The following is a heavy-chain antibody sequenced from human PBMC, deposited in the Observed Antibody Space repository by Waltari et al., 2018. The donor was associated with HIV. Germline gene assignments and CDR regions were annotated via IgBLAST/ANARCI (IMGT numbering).Heavy chain of an antibody. J-gene: IGHJ4*02. V-gene: IGHV3-33*01. Sequence: QEHLVESGGGVVQPGRSLRLSWKASGFRFSDYGLHWVRQAPGKGLEWVAVIWYDGGIKYYAESVKGRFIVSRDNSKNILYLEMNSLSAEDTGFYYCARGSPGSRFSGSDYDYWGQGTLVTVSS. CDR2: IWYDGGIK. D-gene: IGHD1-26*01. CDR1: GFRFSDYG. CDR3: ARGSPGSRFSGSDYDY.